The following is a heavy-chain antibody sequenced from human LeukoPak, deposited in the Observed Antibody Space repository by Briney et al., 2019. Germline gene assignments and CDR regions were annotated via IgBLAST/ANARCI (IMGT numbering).Heavy chain of an antibody. CDR2: ISTRGTTM. J-gene: IGHJ4*02. Sequence: QPGGSLRLSCAASGFSFSDYEMIWVRQAPGKGLEWVSYISTRGTTMFYAESVKGRFTISRDNAKNTLYLQINSLRVEDTAVYFCARGGSGKNYGVDYWGQGTLVTVSS. CDR3: ARGGSGKNYGVDY. CDR1: GFSFSDYE. V-gene: IGHV3-48*03. D-gene: IGHD4/OR15-4a*01.